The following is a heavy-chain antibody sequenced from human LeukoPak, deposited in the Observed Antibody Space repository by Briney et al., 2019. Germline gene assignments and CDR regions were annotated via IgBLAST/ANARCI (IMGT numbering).Heavy chain of an antibody. CDR3: ARDRYYYDIDSSESGY. Sequence: PGGSLRLSCAASGFTFSSYSMNWVRQAPGKGLEWVSYISSSSSTIYYADSVKGRFTISRDNAKNSLYLQMNSLRAEDTAVYYCARDRYYYDIDSSESGYWGQGTLVTVSS. J-gene: IGHJ4*02. CDR2: ISSSSSTI. V-gene: IGHV3-48*04. D-gene: IGHD3-9*01. CDR1: GFTFSSYS.